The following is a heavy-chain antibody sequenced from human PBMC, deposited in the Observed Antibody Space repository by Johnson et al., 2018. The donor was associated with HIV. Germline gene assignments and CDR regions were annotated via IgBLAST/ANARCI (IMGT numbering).Heavy chain of an antibody. CDR3: ARGSYDGDAFDI. D-gene: IGHD1-26*01. Sequence: QVHLVESVGGVVQPGTSLRLSCAASGFTFRAYGMHWVRQAPGKGLEWLTLMSYDGSKKYYADSVKGRFTISRDNSKNTLYLQMNSLRAEDTAVYYCARGSYDGDAFDIWGQGTMVTVSS. J-gene: IGHJ3*02. CDR1: GFTFRAYG. V-gene: IGHV3-30*03. CDR2: MSYDGSKK.